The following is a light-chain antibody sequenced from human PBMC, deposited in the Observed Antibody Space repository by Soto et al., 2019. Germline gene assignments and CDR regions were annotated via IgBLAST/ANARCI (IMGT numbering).Light chain of an antibody. CDR3: CSYPGGHTWV. CDR1: NSDIGNYNY. Sequence: QSALTQPRSVSGSPGQSVTISCTGTNSDIGNYNYVSWYQQHPGKAPKVMIYDVSKRPSGVPDRFSGSKSGDTASLTISGLQAEDEADYYCCSYPGGHTWVFGGGTKLT. V-gene: IGLV2-11*01. J-gene: IGLJ3*02. CDR2: DVS.